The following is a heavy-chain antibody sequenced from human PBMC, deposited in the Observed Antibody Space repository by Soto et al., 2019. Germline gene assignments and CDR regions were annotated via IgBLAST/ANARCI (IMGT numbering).Heavy chain of an antibody. Sequence: EVQLLDSGGGLVQPGESLRLSCAASGFTFSNYAMTWVRQAPGKGLEWVSAISGSGAHVYYTDSVNGRFTFSRDNSKNTLYLQMNSLRAEDTAIYYCAKNYADSNPFYDHWGQGTLVMVSS. CDR2: ISGSGAHV. CDR1: GFTFSNYA. V-gene: IGHV3-23*01. D-gene: IGHD4-17*01. CDR3: AKNYADSNPFYDH. J-gene: IGHJ4*02.